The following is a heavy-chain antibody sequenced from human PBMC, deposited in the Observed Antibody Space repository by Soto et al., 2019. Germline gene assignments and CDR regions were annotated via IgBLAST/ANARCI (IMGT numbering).Heavy chain of an antibody. J-gene: IGHJ4*02. V-gene: IGHV4-31*03. D-gene: IGHD2-21*02. CDR2: IYYSGST. Sequence: PSETLSLTCTVSGGSISSGGYYWSWIRQHPGKGLEWIGYIYYSGSTYYNPSLKSRVTISVDTSKNQFSLKLSSVTAADTAVYYCAKAYCGGDCYYARPPLAPDYWGQGTLVTVSS. CDR1: GGSISSGGYY. CDR3: AKAYCGGDCYYARPPLAPDY.